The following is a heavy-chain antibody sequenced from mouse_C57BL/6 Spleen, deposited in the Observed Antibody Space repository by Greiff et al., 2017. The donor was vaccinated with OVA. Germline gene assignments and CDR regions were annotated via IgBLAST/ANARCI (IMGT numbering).Heavy chain of an antibody. CDR3: ASPAYYSNADWFAY. D-gene: IGHD2-5*01. J-gene: IGHJ3*01. CDR1: GFTFSSYA. Sequence: EVNVVESGGGLVKPGGSLKLSCAASGFTFSSYAMSWVRQTPEKRLEWVATISDGGSYTYYPDNVKGRFTISRDNAKNNLYLQMSHLKSEDTAMYYCASPAYYSNADWFAYWGQGTLVTVSA. V-gene: IGHV5-4*03. CDR2: ISDGGSYT.